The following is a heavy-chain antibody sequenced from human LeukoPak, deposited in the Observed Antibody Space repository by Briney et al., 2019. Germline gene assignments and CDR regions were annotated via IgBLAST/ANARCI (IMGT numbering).Heavy chain of an antibody. CDR3: AKDWNYDFWSGYSFD. J-gene: IGHJ4*02. CDR2: ISGSGDST. CDR1: GFTFSSYA. V-gene: IGHV3-23*01. D-gene: IGHD3-3*01. Sequence: GGSLRLSCTTSGFTFSSYAMSWVRQAPGKGLEWGSFISGSGDSTYYADSVKGRFTISRDNSKNTLYLQMNSLRAEDTAVYYCAKDWNYDFWSGYSFDWGQGTLVTVSS.